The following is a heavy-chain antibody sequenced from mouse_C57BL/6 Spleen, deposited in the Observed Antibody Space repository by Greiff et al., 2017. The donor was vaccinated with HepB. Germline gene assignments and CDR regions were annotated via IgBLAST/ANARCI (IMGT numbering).Heavy chain of an antibody. CDR3: ARSGYEAFDY. CDR2: IYPSDSET. V-gene: IGHV1-61*01. CDR1: GYTFTSYW. Sequence: QVRLKQPGAELVRPGSSVKLSCKASGYTFTSYWMDWVKQRPGQGLEWIGNIYPSDSETHYNQKFKDKATLTVDKSSSTAYMQLSSLTSEDSAVYYCARSGYEAFDYWGQGTTLTVSS. D-gene: IGHD2-14*01. J-gene: IGHJ2*01.